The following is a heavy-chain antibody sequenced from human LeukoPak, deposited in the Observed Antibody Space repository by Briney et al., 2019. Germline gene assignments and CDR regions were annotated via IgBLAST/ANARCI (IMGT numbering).Heavy chain of an antibody. CDR2: ISSSGSTI. CDR3: ARAIWSGYRPYDY. Sequence: TGGSLRLSCTASGFTFSDYYMSWIRQAPGKGLEWVSYISSSGSTIYYADSVKGRFTISRDNAKNSLYLQMNSLRAEDTAVYYCARAIWSGYRPYDYWGQGTLVTVSS. V-gene: IGHV3-11*04. D-gene: IGHD3-3*01. J-gene: IGHJ4*02. CDR1: GFTFSDYY.